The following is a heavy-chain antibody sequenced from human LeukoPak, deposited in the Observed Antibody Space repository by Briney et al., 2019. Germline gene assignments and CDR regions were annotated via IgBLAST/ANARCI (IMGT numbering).Heavy chain of an antibody. CDR2: INTNTGNP. V-gene: IGHV7-4-1*02. Sequence: ASVKVSCKASGFTFTSYAMNWVRQAPGQGLEWMGWINTNTGNPTYAQGFTGRFVFSLDTSVSTAYLQISSLKAEDTAVYYCARDGRILSRLRALGWFDPWGQGTLVTVSS. CDR1: GFTFTSYA. J-gene: IGHJ5*02. CDR3: ARDGRILSRLRALGWFDP. D-gene: IGHD2/OR15-2a*01.